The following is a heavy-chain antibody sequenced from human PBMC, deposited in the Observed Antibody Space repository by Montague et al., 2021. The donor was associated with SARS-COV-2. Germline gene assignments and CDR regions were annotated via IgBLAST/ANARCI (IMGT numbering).Heavy chain of an antibody. D-gene: IGHD3-10*01. V-gene: IGHV4-59*08. Sequence: SETLSLTCTVAGDSVSRSYWNWIRQSPGKGLEWIGNIYYYGSVNYNPSLKSRLSISLDTSKNQLSLTLTSVTAADTAIYYCARQITMVREPFDSWGQGTLVLVSS. CDR1: GDSVSRSY. CDR2: IYYYGSV. J-gene: IGHJ4*02. CDR3: ARQITMVREPFDS.